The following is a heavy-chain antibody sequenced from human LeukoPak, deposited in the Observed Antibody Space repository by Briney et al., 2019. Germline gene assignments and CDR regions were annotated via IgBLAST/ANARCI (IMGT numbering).Heavy chain of an antibody. Sequence: GESLKISCKGSGYSFTTWWIGWVRQMPGKGLEWMGIIYPSDSDTIYSPSFQGQVTISTDNSISTAYLQWSSLKASDTAMYYCARRYSTYCGPNSYTWYFDLWGRGTLVTVSS. D-gene: IGHD2-21*01. CDR3: ARRYSTYCGPNSYTWYFDL. CDR2: IYPSDSDT. CDR1: GYSFTTWW. J-gene: IGHJ2*01. V-gene: IGHV5-51*01.